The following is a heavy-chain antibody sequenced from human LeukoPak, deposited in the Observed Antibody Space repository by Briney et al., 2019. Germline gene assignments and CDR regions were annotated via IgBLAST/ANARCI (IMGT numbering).Heavy chain of an antibody. CDR1: GSTFSNFG. V-gene: IGHV3-30*18. CDR3: AKQMAVDYFDY. J-gene: IGHJ4*02. D-gene: IGHD5-24*01. Sequence: GGSRRLSWEAPGSTFSNFGMHWVRQAPGKGLEWVAVISYDGKNEYYTDSVKGRFTISRDNAKNTLYLQMNSLRAEDTAVYYCAKQMAVDYFDYWGQGTLVTVSS. CDR2: ISYDGKNE.